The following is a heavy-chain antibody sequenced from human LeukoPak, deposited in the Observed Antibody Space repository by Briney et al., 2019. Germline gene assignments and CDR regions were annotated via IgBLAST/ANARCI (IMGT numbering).Heavy chain of an antibody. D-gene: IGHD4-17*01. CDR3: ARKRRRYGDYVSYYYYGMDV. Sequence: PSETLSLTCAVYAGSFSGYYWSWIRQPPGKGLEWIGEINHSGSTNYNPSLKSRVTISVDTSKNQFSLKVSSVTAADTAVYYCARKRRRYGDYVSYYYYGMDVWGQGTTVTVSS. V-gene: IGHV4-34*01. CDR2: INHSGST. CDR1: AGSFSGYY. J-gene: IGHJ6*02.